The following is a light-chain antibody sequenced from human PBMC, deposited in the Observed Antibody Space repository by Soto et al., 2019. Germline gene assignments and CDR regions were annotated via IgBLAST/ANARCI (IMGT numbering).Light chain of an antibody. V-gene: IGLV2-14*01. J-gene: IGLJ3*02. CDR1: SSDVGGYNY. CDR2: EVS. CDR3: SSYTSSSTWV. Sequence: QSALTQPASVSGSPGQSITISCTGTSSDVGGYNYVSWYQQRPGKAPELMIYEVSNRPSGVSNRFSGSKSGNTASLTISGLQAEDETYYYCSSYTSSSTWVFGGGTKLTVL.